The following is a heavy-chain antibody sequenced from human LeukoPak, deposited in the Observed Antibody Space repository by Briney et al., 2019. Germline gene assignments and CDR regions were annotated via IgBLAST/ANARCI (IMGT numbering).Heavy chain of an antibody. J-gene: IGHJ6*03. CDR1: GFTLSSYY. D-gene: IGHD2-8*01. V-gene: IGHV3-21*06. Sequence: GGSLRLSCAASGFTLSSYYMNWVRQAPGKGLEWVSSISGASSYISYADSVKGRFTISRDNAKNSLYLQMNSLRAEDTAVYYCAKDRCSNGVGCYYYYMDVWGKGTTVTVSS. CDR2: ISGASSYI. CDR3: AKDRCSNGVGCYYYYMDV.